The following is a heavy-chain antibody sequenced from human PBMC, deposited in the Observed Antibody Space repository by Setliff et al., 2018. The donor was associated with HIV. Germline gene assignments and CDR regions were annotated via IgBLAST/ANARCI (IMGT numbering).Heavy chain of an antibody. CDR2: VSSRGDT. Sequence: TLSLTCTVSDSGTYYWSWIRQPAGKGLEWIGRVSSRGDTNYNPSLKSRVTISVDTSKNQFSLKLSSVTAADTAVYYCARHDSGGYYSLDYWGQGTLVTVSS. CDR3: ARHDSGGYYSLDY. D-gene: IGHD3-22*01. J-gene: IGHJ4*02. CDR1: DSGTYY. V-gene: IGHV4-61*02.